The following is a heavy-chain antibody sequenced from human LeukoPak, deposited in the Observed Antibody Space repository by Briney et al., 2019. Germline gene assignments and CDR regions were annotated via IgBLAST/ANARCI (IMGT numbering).Heavy chain of an antibody. J-gene: IGHJ6*02. CDR3: ARVMYCGGDCYYYYYYGMDV. Sequence: GGSLRLSCAASGFTFSSYSMSWVRQAPGKGLEWVSSITTSSTYISYADSVKGRFTISRDNAKNSLYLQMNSLRAEDTAVYYCARVMYCGGDCYYYYYYGMDVWGQGTTVTVSS. V-gene: IGHV3-21*01. D-gene: IGHD2-21*02. CDR1: GFTFSSYS. CDR2: ITTSSTYI.